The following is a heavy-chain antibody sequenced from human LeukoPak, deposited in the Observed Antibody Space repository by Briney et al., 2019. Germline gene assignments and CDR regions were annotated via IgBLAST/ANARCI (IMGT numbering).Heavy chain of an antibody. CDR2: IYRSGTT. D-gene: IGHD2-2*01. V-gene: IGHV4-38-2*01. CDR3: ARGPAANFNY. CDR1: GYSISSGYY. J-gene: IGHJ4*02. Sequence: SETLSLTCAVSGYSISSGYYWGWIRQPPGKGLEWIVSIYRSGTTYYNPSLKSRVTISVDTSKNQFPLKLSSVTATDTAVYYCARGPAANFNYWGQGTLVTVSS.